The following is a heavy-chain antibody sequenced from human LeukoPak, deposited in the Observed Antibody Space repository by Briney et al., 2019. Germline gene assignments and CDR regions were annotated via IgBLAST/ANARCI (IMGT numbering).Heavy chain of an antibody. Sequence: SETLSLTCNVSRGSISSGGHYWSWIRQRPGKGLEWMGYTYFTGSTYYNPSLQSRLIISADTSMTQFSLRLRSVTAADTAVYYCARLGNREAMVRGVIMMEDWFDPWGQGTLVTVSS. CDR1: RGSISSGGHY. D-gene: IGHD3-10*01. V-gene: IGHV4-31*03. CDR2: TYFTGST. J-gene: IGHJ5*02. CDR3: ARLGNREAMVRGVIMMEDWFDP.